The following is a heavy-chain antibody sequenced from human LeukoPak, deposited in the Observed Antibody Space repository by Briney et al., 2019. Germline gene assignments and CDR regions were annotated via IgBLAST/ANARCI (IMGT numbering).Heavy chain of an antibody. J-gene: IGHJ4*02. V-gene: IGHV1-69*04. CDR2: IIPILGIA. D-gene: IGHD3-3*01. CDR1: GGTFSSYA. CDR3: ARGGPYDFWSGYFDY. Sequence: RASVKVSCKASGGTFSSYAISWVRQAPGQGLEWMGRIIPILGIANYAQKFQGRVTITADKSTSTAYMELSSLRSEDTAVYYCARGGPYDFWSGYFDYWGQGTLVTVSS.